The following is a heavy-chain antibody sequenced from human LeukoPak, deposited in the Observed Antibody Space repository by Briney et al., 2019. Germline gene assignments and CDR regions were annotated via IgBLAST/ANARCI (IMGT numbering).Heavy chain of an antibody. CDR2: INPNSGGT. CDR1: GYTFTGYY. D-gene: IGHD6-6*01. J-gene: IGHJ4*02. Sequence: ASVKVSCKASGYTFTGYYMHWVRQAPGQGLERMGWINPNSGGTNYARKFQGRVTMTRDTSISTAYMELSRLRSDDTAVYYCARPGIAARLSCPFAYWGQGTLVTVSS. CDR3: ARPGIAARLSCPFAY. V-gene: IGHV1-2*02.